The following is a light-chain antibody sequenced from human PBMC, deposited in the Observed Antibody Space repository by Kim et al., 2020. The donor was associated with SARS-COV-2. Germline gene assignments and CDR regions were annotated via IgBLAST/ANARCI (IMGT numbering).Light chain of an antibody. J-gene: IGKJ2*01. V-gene: IGKV3-20*01. CDR1: QSVSSTY. CDR3: QQYGNSPPYT. Sequence: SPGERAPLSCRASQSVSSTYLAWYQQKPGQAPRLLIYGASSRATGIPDRFSGCVSGTDFTLTINRLEPDDFAVYYCQQYGNSPPYTFGQGTKLEI. CDR2: GAS.